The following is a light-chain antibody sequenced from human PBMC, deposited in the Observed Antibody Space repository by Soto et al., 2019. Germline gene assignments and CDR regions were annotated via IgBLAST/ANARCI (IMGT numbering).Light chain of an antibody. CDR2: DAS. CDR3: QQYIRSPWT. CDR1: QSLISW. J-gene: IGKJ1*01. Sequence: DIQMTQSPSTLSASVGDRVTITCRASQSLISWLAWYQQKPGKAPKLLIYDASTLQSGVPSRFSGSGSGTEFTLTINSLQPDDFATYYCQQYIRSPWTFGQGTKVEIK. V-gene: IGKV1-5*01.